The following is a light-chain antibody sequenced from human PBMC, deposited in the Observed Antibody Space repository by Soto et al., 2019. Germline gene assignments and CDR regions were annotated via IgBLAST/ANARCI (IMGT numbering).Light chain of an antibody. CDR2: SAS. CDR3: QQGHNWPLT. Sequence: EIVMTQSPATLSVSPGERATFSCRASQSISTELAWYQQKPGQPPRLLIYSASTRANGVPARFTGSGSGSEFTLTISGLQSEDFAVYYCQQGHNWPLTFGQGTRLEI. CDR1: QSISTE. J-gene: IGKJ2*01. V-gene: IGKV3-15*01.